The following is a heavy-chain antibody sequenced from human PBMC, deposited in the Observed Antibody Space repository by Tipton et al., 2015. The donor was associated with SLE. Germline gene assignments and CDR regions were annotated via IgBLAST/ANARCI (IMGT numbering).Heavy chain of an antibody. Sequence: TLSLTCTVSGYSISSHYWSWIRQPPGKGLECIGYIYYSGSTNYKASLKSRVTISVDTSKNQFSLKLSSVTAADTAVYYCARVPAIAAVDNWFDPWGQGTLVTVSS. CDR3: ARVPAIAAVDNWFDP. J-gene: IGHJ5*02. D-gene: IGHD6-13*01. V-gene: IGHV4-59*11. CDR2: IYYSGST. CDR1: GYSISSHY.